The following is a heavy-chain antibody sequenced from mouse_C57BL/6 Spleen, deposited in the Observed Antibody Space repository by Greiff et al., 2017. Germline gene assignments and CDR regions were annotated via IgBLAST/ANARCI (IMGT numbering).Heavy chain of an antibody. J-gene: IGHJ4*01. V-gene: IGHV1-62-2*01. CDR1: GYTFTEYT. Sequence: VQLQQSGAELVKPGASVKLSCKASGYTFTEYTIHWVKQRSGQGLEWIGWFYPGSGSIKYNEKFKDKATMTADKSSSTVYMALSRLTSEDSAVYFCARREGRGYYGSYAMDYWGQGTSVTVSS. D-gene: IGHD1-1*01. CDR2: FYPGSGSI. CDR3: ARREGRGYYGSYAMDY.